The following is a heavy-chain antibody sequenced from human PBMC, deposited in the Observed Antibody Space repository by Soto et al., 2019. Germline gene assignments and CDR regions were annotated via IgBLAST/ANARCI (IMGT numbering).Heavy chain of an antibody. CDR3: ARPRPQLDAFDI. CDR2: IYYSGST. V-gene: IGHV4-39*01. Sequence: PSETLSLTCTVSGGSISSSSYYWGWIRQPPGKGLEWIGSIYYSGSTYYNPSLKSRVTISVDTSKNQFSLKLSSVTAADTAVYYCARPRPQLDAFDIWGQGTMVTVSS. CDR1: GGSISSSSYY. D-gene: IGHD4-4*01. J-gene: IGHJ3*02.